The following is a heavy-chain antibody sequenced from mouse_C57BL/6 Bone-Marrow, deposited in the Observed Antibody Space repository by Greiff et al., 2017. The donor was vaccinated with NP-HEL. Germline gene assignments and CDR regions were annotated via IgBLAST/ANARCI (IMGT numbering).Heavy chain of an antibody. CDR3: ARRMGDFDY. Sequence: DVKLVESGGDLVKPGGSLKLSCAASGFTFSSYGMSWVRQTPDKRLEWVATISSGGSYTYYPDSVKGRFTISRDNAKNTLYLQMSSLKSEDTAMYYCARRMGDFDYWGQGTTLTVSS. D-gene: IGHD2-3*01. V-gene: IGHV5-6*02. CDR1: GFTFSSYG. CDR2: ISSGGSYT. J-gene: IGHJ2*01.